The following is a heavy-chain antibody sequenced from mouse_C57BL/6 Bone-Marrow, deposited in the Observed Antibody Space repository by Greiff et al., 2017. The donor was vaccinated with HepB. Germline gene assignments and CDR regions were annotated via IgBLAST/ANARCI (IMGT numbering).Heavy chain of an antibody. J-gene: IGHJ3*01. CDR2: INPGSGGT. CDR3: ANDSSGYPFAY. D-gene: IGHD3-2*02. V-gene: IGHV1-54*01. CDR1: GYAFTNYL. Sequence: VQLQESGAELVRPGTSVKVSCKASGYAFTNYLIEWVKQRPGQGLEWIGVINPGSGGTNYNEKFKGKATLTADKSSSTAYMQLSSLTSEDSAVYFGANDSSGYPFAYWGQGTLVTVSA.